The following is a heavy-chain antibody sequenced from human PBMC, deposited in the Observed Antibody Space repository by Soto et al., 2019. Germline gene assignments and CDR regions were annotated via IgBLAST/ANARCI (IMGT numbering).Heavy chain of an antibody. CDR1: GYTFTGYY. V-gene: IGHV1-2*02. J-gene: IGHJ6*02. CDR2: INPNSGGT. D-gene: IGHD3-10*01. CDR3: ARDDVYGSGSYYPPIPTYYYYGMDV. Sequence: ASVKVSCKASGYTFTGYYMHWVRQAPGQGLEWMGWINPNSGGTNYAQKFQGRVTMTRDTSISTAYMELSRLRSDDTAVYYCARDDVYGSGSYYPPIPTYYYYGMDVWGQGTTVTVSS.